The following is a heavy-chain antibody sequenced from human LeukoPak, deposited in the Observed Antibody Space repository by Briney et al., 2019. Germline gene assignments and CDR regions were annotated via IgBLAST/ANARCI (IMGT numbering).Heavy chain of an antibody. D-gene: IGHD5-18*01. CDR2: IIPIFGTA. V-gene: IGHV1-69*05. CDR1: GGAFSSYA. CDR3: ARDRGVDTDSLYNWFDP. J-gene: IGHJ5*02. Sequence: SVKVSCKASGGAFSSYAISWVRQAPGQGLEWMGGIIPIFGTANYAQKFQGRVTITRDTSASTAYMELSSLRSEDTAVYYCARDRGVDTDSLYNWFDPWGQGTLVTVSS.